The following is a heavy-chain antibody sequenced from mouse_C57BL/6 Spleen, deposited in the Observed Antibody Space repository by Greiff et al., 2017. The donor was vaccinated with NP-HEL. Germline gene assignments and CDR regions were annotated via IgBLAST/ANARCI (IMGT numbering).Heavy chain of an antibody. CDR2: ISYDGSN. Sequence: EVQLQESGPGLVKPSQSLSLTCSVTGYSITSGYYWNWIRQFPGNKLEWMGYISYDGSNNYNPSLKNRISITRDTSKNQFFLKLNSVTTEDTATYYCARRGYYGSLDYWGQGTTLTVSS. CDR3: ARRGYYGSLDY. D-gene: IGHD1-1*01. J-gene: IGHJ2*01. V-gene: IGHV3-6*01. CDR1: GYSITSGYY.